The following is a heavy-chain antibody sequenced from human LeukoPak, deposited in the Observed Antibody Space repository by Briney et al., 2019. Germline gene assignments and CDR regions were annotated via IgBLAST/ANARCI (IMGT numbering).Heavy chain of an antibody. CDR3: ARDGPQSQWLVYYYYSGMDV. CDR1: GYTFTSYG. J-gene: IGHJ6*02. CDR2: ISAYNGNT. D-gene: IGHD6-19*01. V-gene: IGHV1-18*01. Sequence: GASVKVSCKASGYTFTSYGISWVRQAPGQGLEWMGWISAYNGNTNYAQKLQGRVTMTTDTSTSTAYMELRSLRSDDTAVYYCARDGPQSQWLVYYYYSGMDVWGQGTTVTVSS.